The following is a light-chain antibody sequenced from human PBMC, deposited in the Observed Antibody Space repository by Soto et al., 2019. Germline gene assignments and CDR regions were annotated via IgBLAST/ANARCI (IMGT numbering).Light chain of an antibody. CDR3: QTWGNGIAV. CDR2: VNSDGRQ. J-gene: IGLJ2*01. CDR1: SGHSSYG. Sequence: QPVLTQSPSASASLGASVNFTCTLSSGHSSYGLAWHQQQPEKVPRYLMQVNSDGRQRKGDGSPDRFSGSSSGAERYLTISSLQSEDEADYYCQTWGNGIAVFGGGPKLTVL. V-gene: IGLV4-69*01.